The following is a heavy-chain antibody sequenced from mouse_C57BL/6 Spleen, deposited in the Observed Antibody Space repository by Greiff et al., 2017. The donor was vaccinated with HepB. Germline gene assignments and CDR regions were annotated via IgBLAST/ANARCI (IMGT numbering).Heavy chain of an antibody. Sequence: ESGPGLVKPSQSLSLTCSVTGYSITSGYYWNWIRQFPGNKLEWMGYISYDGSNNYNPSLKNRISITRDTSKNQFFLKLNSVTTEDTATYYCARVSFYYFDYWGQGTTLTVSS. CDR2: ISYDGSN. CDR1: GYSITSGYY. V-gene: IGHV3-6*01. CDR3: ARVSFYYFDY. J-gene: IGHJ2*01.